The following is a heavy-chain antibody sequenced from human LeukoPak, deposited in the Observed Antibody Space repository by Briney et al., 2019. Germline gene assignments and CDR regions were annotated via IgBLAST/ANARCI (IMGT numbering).Heavy chain of an antibody. CDR3: ARDIPDYYDSSGYYLASYIVY. J-gene: IGHJ4*02. V-gene: IGHV1-18*01. D-gene: IGHD3-22*01. CDR2: ITPNNGNI. Sequence: ASVKVSCKASGYTFTTYGITWVRQAPGQGLEWMGWITPNNGNINYAQKFQGRFTMTTDTSTTTAYMELRSLRSDDTAVYYCARDIPDYYDSSGYYLASYIVYWGQGTLVTVSS. CDR1: GYTFTTYG.